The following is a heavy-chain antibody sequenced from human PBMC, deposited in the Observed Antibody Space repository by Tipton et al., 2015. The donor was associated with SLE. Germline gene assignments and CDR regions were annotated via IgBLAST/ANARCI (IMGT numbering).Heavy chain of an antibody. J-gene: IGHJ4*02. V-gene: IGHV4-34*01. D-gene: IGHD6-19*01. CDR3: ARRAVALNPFDY. CDR2: INHSGST. CDR1: GGSFSGYY. Sequence: TLSLTCAVYGGSFSGYYWSWIRQPPGKGLEWIGEINHSGSTNYNPSLKSRVTISVDTSKNQFSLKLSSVTAADMAVYYCARRAVALNPFDYWGQGTLVTVSS.